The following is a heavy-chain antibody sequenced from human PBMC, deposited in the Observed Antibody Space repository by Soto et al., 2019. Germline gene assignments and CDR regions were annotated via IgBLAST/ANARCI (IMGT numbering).Heavy chain of an antibody. CDR1: GYNFTSYG. Sequence: QVQLVQSGADVKKPGASVKVSCKASGYNFTSYGISWVRQAPGKGLEWMGWISPHNDRTKYARRFQDRVTMTTETPTSTVYMELGSLGSDDTAVYYCARDLYYSSGRYFDHDAFDIWGQGTVVTVSS. J-gene: IGHJ3*02. D-gene: IGHD6-19*01. CDR3: ARDLYYSSGRYFDHDAFDI. CDR2: ISPHNDRT. V-gene: IGHV1-18*01.